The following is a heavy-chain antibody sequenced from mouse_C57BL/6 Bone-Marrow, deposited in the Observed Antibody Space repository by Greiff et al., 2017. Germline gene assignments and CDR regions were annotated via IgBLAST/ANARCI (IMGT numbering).Heavy chain of an antibody. V-gene: IGHV1-55*01. J-gene: IGHJ2*01. D-gene: IGHD1-1*01. CDR1: GYTFTSYW. CDR2: IYPGSGST. Sequence: VQLQQPGAELVKPGASGKMSRKASGYTFTSYWLTWVKQRPGQGLEWVGDIYPGSGSTNYNEKFKSKATLAVDTFSSTAYMELSSLTSEDSAVYYCVYCGSIFFGCCGHGPTLTVSS. CDR3: VYCGSIFFGC.